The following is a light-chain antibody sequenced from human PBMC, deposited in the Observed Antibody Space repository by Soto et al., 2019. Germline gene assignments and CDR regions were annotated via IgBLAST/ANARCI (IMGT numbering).Light chain of an antibody. V-gene: IGKV3-15*01. CDR3: QQYQWWPLT. Sequence: EIVMTQSPATLSVSPGERATLSCRASQSAHNNLAWYQQKPGQAPRLLIYLTSTRATGVPARFSGSGSGTDFTLPISSLQSEDFPFYSCQQYQWWPLTFGGGTKVDIK. CDR2: LTS. CDR1: QSAHNN. J-gene: IGKJ4*01.